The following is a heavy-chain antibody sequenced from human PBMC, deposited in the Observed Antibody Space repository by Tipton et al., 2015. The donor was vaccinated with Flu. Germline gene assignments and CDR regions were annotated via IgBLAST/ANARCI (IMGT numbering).Heavy chain of an antibody. CDR1: GYSITHYS. D-gene: IGHD2-15*01. J-gene: IGHJ4*02. V-gene: IGHV1-46*01. CDR2: MNPRDDST. Sequence: QLVQSGAEVKKPGASVKVPCKASGYSITHYSMHWVRKAPKEGLEWMGTMNPRDDSTRPAQKFQGRITVTRDTSTNTFYMELKSLTSEDTAIYYCAREGSAGGNFDSWGQGTLVTVSS. CDR3: AREGSAGGNFDS.